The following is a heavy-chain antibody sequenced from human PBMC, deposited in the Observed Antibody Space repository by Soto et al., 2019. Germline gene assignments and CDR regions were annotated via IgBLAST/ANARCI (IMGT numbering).Heavy chain of an antibody. CDR3: ARGDRTVTTSFYYFDY. CDR1: GFTFSSYA. CDR2: ISGSGGST. Sequence: EVQLLESGGGLVQPGGSLSLSCAASGFTFSSYAMSWVRQAPGKGLEWVSAISGSGGSTYYADSVKGRFTIARDNSKNTLYLQMNSLRAEDTAVYYCARGDRTVTTSFYYFDYWGQGSLVTVSS. D-gene: IGHD4-17*01. V-gene: IGHV3-23*01. J-gene: IGHJ4*02.